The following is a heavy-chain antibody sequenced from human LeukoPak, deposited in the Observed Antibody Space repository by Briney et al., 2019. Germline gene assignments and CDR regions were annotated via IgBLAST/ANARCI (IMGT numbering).Heavy chain of an antibody. CDR2: ITSPVGRI. CDR3: ATDGRSSGWYGFDY. D-gene: IGHD6-19*01. Sequence: GGSLRLSCAASRFTFSTYSMNWVRQAPGKGLEWVSSITSPVGRIYYADSLKGRITISRDNARSTLYLQMNSLRAEDTAVYYCATDGRSSGWYGFDYWGQGILVSVSS. J-gene: IGHJ4*02. V-gene: IGHV3-21*01. CDR1: RFTFSTYS.